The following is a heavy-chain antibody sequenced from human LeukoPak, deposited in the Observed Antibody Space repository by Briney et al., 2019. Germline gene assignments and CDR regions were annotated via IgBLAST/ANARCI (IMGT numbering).Heavy chain of an antibody. CDR3: ARAYDSSGPWDY. Sequence: PSQTLSLTCTVSGGSISSGSYYWGWIRQPPGKGLEWIGSLYYSGSTYYNPSLKSRVTISVDTSKNQFSLKLSSVTAADTAVYYCARAYDSSGPWDYWGQGTLVTVPS. CDR1: GGSISSGSYY. V-gene: IGHV4-39*07. D-gene: IGHD3-22*01. J-gene: IGHJ4*02. CDR2: LYYSGST.